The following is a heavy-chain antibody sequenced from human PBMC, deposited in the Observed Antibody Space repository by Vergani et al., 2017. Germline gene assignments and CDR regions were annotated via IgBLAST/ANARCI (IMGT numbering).Heavy chain of an antibody. CDR2: INPSGGST. D-gene: IGHD2-2*01. CDR1: GYTFTSYD. V-gene: IGHV1-46*03. CDR3: ARATYVVPAAFDY. J-gene: IGHJ4*02. Sequence: QVQLVQSGAEVKKPGASVKVSCKASGYTFTSYDINWVRQATGQGLEWMGIINPSGGSTSYAQKFQGRVTMTRDTSTSTVYMELSSLRSEDTAVYYCARATYVVPAAFDYWGQGTLVTVSS.